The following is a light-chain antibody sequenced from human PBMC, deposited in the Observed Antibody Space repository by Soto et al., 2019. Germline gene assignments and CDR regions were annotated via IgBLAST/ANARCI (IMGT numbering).Light chain of an antibody. Sequence: QSVLTQPASVSGSPGQSITISCTGTSSTVGGFNVVSWYQQHPGKAPKVIIYEGIKRPSGVSNRFSGSNSGSTASLTISGLQAEDEADYYCCSYVGAPTYVFGTGTKVTVL. CDR2: EGI. CDR3: CSYVGAPTYV. J-gene: IGLJ1*01. CDR1: SSTVGGFNV. V-gene: IGLV2-23*01.